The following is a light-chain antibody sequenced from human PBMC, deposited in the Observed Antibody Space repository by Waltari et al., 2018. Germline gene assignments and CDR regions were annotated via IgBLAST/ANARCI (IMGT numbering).Light chain of an antibody. Sequence: QSVLTQPPSTSGTPGQRVTISCSGSSSNVGPNYVSWYQQLPGTAPTLLIYNNMRRPSGGADRFAGSRSGTSASRAISGLQSEDEADYYCAAWDDSLNAWMFGGGTKLTVL. V-gene: IGLV1-44*01. CDR2: NNM. CDR1: SSNVGPNY. CDR3: AAWDDSLNAWM. J-gene: IGLJ3*02.